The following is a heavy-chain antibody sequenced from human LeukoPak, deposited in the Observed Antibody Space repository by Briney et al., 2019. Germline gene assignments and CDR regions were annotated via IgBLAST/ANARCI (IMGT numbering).Heavy chain of an antibody. CDR2: IYYSGST. D-gene: IGHD2-2*01. J-gene: IGHJ3*02. CDR3: ARLILGYCSSTSCYVDAFDI. V-gene: IGHV4-39*01. Sequence: SETLSLTCAVSGGSVTSTNWWPWVRQPPGKGLEWIGSIYYSGSTYYNPSLKSRVTISVDTSKNQFSLKLSSVTAADTAVYYCARLILGYCSSTSCYVDAFDIWGQGTMVTVSS. CDR1: GGSVTSTNW.